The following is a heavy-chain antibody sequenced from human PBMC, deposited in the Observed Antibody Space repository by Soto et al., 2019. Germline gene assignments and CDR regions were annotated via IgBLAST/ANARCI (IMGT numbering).Heavy chain of an antibody. D-gene: IGHD6-19*01. CDR3: AKTANGWFSAFDI. V-gene: IGHV3-23*01. CDR1: GFTFSSYA. J-gene: IGHJ3*02. Sequence: GGSLRLSCAASGFTFSSYAMSWVRQAPGRGLEWVSTISSSGGSTYYADSVKGRFTISRDNSKNTLYLQMNSLRAEDTAVYYCAKTANGWFSAFDIWGQGTMVTVSS. CDR2: ISSSGGST.